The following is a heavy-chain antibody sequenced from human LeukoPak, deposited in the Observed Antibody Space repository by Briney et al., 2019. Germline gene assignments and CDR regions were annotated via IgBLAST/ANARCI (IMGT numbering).Heavy chain of an antibody. CDR3: ARGGPGSSWSLRYFDY. D-gene: IGHD6-13*01. V-gene: IGHV3-23*01. CDR2: ISGSGGTT. J-gene: IGHJ4*02. Sequence: GGSLRLSCAASGFTFSSYAMSWVRQAPGKGLEWVSAISGSGGTTYFADSVKGRFTISRDNAKNSLYLQMNSLRAEDTAVYYCARGGPGSSWSLRYFDYWGQGTLVTVSS. CDR1: GFTFSSYA.